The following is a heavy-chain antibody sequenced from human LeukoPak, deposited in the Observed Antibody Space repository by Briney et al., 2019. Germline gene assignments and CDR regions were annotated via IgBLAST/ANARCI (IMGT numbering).Heavy chain of an antibody. CDR3: AKTRRRVTFGGVIGHDAFDI. V-gene: IGHV3-23*01. D-gene: IGHD3-16*02. CDR1: GFTFSSYA. J-gene: IGHJ3*02. CDR2: ICGSGGST. Sequence: GGSLRLSCAASGFTFSSYAMSWVRQAPGKGLEWVSAICGSGGSTYYADSVKGRFTISRDNSKNTLYLQMNSLRAEDTAVYYCAKTRRRVTFGGVIGHDAFDIWGQGTMVTVSS.